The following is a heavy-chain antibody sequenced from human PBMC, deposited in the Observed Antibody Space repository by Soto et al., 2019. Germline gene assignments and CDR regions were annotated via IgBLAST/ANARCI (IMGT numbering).Heavy chain of an antibody. D-gene: IGHD2-15*01. CDR3: ARDSSSCRGGHCYFDN. V-gene: IGHV3-72*01. Sequence: GGSLRLSCAASGFTFSDHFMDWVRQAPGKGLEWVGRARSKANNYIKEYAASVKGKFTISRDDSKNSVYLEMNSLKTEDTAVYFCARDSSSCRGGHCYFDNWGPGTLVTVSS. CDR1: GFTFSDHF. CDR2: ARSKANNYIK. J-gene: IGHJ4*02.